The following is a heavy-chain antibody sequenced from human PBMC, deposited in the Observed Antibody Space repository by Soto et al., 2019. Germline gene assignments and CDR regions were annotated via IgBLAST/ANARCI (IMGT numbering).Heavy chain of an antibody. CDR1: GFTVSSNY. Sequence: GGSLRLSCAASGFTVSSNYMSWVRQAPGKGLERVSVIYSGGSTYYADSVKGRFAISRDNSKNTLYLQMNSLRAEDTAVFYCARGFRYSSGWYQFVYWGQETLCTVAS. CDR2: IYSGGST. J-gene: IGHJ4*02. D-gene: IGHD6-19*01. V-gene: IGHV3-53*01. CDR3: ARGFRYSSGWYQFVY.